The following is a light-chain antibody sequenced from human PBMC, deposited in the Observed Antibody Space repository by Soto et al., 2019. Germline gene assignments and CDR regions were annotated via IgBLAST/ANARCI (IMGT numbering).Light chain of an antibody. CDR1: QSISSW. CDR3: QQCNSFPLT. Sequence: DIQMTQSPSTLSASVGDRVTITCRASQSISSWLTWYQQKPGKAPKVLIYDASSLGSGVPSRFSGSGSGTKFTLTISSLQPDDFATYYCQQCNSFPLTFGGGTKVAIK. J-gene: IGKJ4*01. V-gene: IGKV1-5*01. CDR2: DAS.